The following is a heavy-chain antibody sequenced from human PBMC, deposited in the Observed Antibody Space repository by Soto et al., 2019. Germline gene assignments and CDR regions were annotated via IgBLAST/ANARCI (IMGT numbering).Heavy chain of an antibody. CDR2: ISGCGGST. J-gene: IGHJ3*02. CDR1: GFTFSSYA. D-gene: IGHD2-21*02. V-gene: IGHV3-23*01. Sequence: SGGSLRLSCAASGFTFSSYAMSWVRQAPGKGLEWVSAISGCGGSTYYADSVKGRFTISRDNSKNTLYLQMNSLRAEDTAVYYCAKALGVVTAIDDAFDIWGQGTMVTVSS. CDR3: AKALGVVTAIDDAFDI.